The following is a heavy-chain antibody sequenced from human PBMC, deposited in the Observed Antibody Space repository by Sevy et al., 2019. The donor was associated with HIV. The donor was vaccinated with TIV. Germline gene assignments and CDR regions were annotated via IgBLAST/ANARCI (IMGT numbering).Heavy chain of an antibody. V-gene: IGHV3-30*02. J-gene: IGHJ4*02. CDR1: GFTFSSYG. D-gene: IGHD6-6*01. CDR2: IRYDGSNK. Sequence: GGSLRLSCAASGFTFSSYGMHLVRQAPGKRLEWVAFIRYDGSNKYYADCVKGRFTISRDNSKNTRYLQMNSLRAEDTAVYYCAKEGSSSGVDYWGQGTLVTVSS. CDR3: AKEGSSSGVDY.